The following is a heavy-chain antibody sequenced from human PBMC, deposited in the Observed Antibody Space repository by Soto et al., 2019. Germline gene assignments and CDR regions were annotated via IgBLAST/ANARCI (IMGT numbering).Heavy chain of an antibody. CDR1: GFTFGDYA. Sequence: GGSLRLSSTASGFTFGDYAMSWFRQAQGKGLEWVGFIRSKAYGGTTEYAASVKGRFTISRDDSKSIAYLQMNSLKTEDTAVYYCTRDRTSTQNYYYYYMDVWGKGTTVTVSS. CDR3: TRDRTSTQNYYYYYMDV. J-gene: IGHJ6*03. V-gene: IGHV3-49*03. CDR2: IRSKAYGGTT.